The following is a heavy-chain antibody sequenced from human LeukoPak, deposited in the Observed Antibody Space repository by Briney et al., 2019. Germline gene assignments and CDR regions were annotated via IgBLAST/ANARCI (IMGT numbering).Heavy chain of an antibody. CDR3: ARDVAYGDYAHDY. D-gene: IGHD4-17*01. V-gene: IGHV3-7*01. CDR1: GFTFSNAW. CDR2: IKKDGSEK. J-gene: IGHJ4*02. Sequence: GGSLRLSCAASGFTFSNAWMSWVRQAPGKGLEWVANIKKDGSEKYYADSVKGRFTISRDNAKNSLHLQMNSLRVEDTAVYYCARDVAYGDYAHDYWGQGTLVTVSS.